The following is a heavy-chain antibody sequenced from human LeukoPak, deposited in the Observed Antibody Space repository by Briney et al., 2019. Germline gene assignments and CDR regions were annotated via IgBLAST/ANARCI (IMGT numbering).Heavy chain of an antibody. V-gene: IGHV4-39*07. Sequence: SEPLSLPCTVSGGSISSSSYYWGWIRPPQGKGLEGIGSIYYSGSTYYNPSLKSRVTISVDTSKNQFSLKLSSVTAADTAVYYCARVKCNGITIFGGGDYFDYWGQGTLVTVSS. CDR2: IYYSGST. J-gene: IGHJ4*02. CDR3: ARVKCNGITIFGGGDYFDY. CDR1: GGSISSSSYY. D-gene: IGHD3-3*01.